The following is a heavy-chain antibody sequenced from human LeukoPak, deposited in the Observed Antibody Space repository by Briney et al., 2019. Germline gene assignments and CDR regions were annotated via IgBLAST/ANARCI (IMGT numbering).Heavy chain of an antibody. J-gene: IGHJ3*02. CDR2: IYHSGST. D-gene: IGHD6-13*01. CDR1: GYSISSGYY. Sequence: SETLSLTCTVSGYSISSGYYWGWIRQPPGKGLEWIGSIYHSGSTYYNPSLKSRVTISVDTSKNQFSLKLSSVTAADTAVYYCARVLIAAAVARGAFDIWGQGTVVTVSS. CDR3: ARVLIAAAVARGAFDI. V-gene: IGHV4-38-2*02.